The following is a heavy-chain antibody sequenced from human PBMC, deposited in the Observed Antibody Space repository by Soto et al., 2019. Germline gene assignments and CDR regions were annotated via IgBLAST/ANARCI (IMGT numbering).Heavy chain of an antibody. J-gene: IGHJ6*02. CDR3: ARIKVMSRGCSLPFYYYFGMDV. D-gene: IGHD2-15*01. CDR2: IDWDDDK. V-gene: IGHV2-70*01. CDR1: GSPIRTSGMR. Sequence: PTQTRRLADTVSGSPIRTSGMRMSWIRQSPGKALEWLAFIDWDDDKYYSTPLKTRLTISKDTSKNQVVLTMTNMDPVDTATYFCARIKVMSRGCSLPFYYYFGMDVWD.